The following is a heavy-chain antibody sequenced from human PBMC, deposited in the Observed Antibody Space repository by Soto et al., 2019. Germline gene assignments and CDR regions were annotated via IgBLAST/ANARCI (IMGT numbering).Heavy chain of an antibody. J-gene: IGHJ6*02. D-gene: IGHD2-2*01. CDR1: GFTFSSYA. CDR3: AIEGKDIVVVPAAPDYGMDV. Sequence: GGSLRLSCAASGFTFSSYAMHWVRQAPGKGLEWVAVISYDGSNKYYADSVKGRFTISRDNSKNTLYLQMNSLRAEDTAVYFCAIEGKDIVVVPAAPDYGMDVWGQGTTVTVSS. V-gene: IGHV3-30-3*01. CDR2: ISYDGSNK.